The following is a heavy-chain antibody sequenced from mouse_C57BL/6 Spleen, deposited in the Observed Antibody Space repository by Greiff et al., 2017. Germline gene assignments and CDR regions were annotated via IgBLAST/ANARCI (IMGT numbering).Heavy chain of an antibody. CDR3: ARNYYGSSLDY. CDR2: IWSGGST. Sequence: VKLMESGPGLVQPSQSLSITCTVSGFSLTSYGVHWVRPSPGKGLEWLGVIWSGGSTDYNAAFISRLSISKDNSKSQVFFKMNSLQADDTAIYYCARNYYGSSLDYWGQGTSVTVSS. D-gene: IGHD1-1*01. CDR1: GFSLTSYG. V-gene: IGHV2-2*01. J-gene: IGHJ4*01.